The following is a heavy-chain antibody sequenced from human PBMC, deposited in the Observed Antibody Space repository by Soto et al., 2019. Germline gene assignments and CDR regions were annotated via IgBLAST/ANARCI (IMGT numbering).Heavy chain of an antibody. V-gene: IGHV3-15*07. J-gene: IGHJ4*02. CDR3: TTVGSITRAGTPFDY. D-gene: IGHD2-2*01. Sequence: PGGSMRLSCAASGLIFSNAWMNWVRKNTGKGLEWVGRIKSKTDGGTTDYAAPVKGRFTISRDDSEDTLYLQMSSLKTEDTAIYYCTTVGSITRAGTPFDYWGPGTPVTVSS. CDR2: IKSKTDGGTT. CDR1: GLIFSNAW.